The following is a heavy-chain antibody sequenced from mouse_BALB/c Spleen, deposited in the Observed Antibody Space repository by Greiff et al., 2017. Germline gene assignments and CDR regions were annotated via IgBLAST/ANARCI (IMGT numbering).Heavy chain of an antibody. Sequence: EVQLQQSGAELVKPGASVKLSCTASGFNIKDTYMHWVKQRPEQGLEWIGRIDPANGNTKYDPKFQGKATITADTSSNTAYLQLSSLTSEDTAVYYCARYNYGSSFDDWGQGTTLTVSS. J-gene: IGHJ2*01. CDR3: ARYNYGSSFDD. CDR2: IDPANGNT. D-gene: IGHD1-1*01. V-gene: IGHV14-3*02. CDR1: GFNIKDTY.